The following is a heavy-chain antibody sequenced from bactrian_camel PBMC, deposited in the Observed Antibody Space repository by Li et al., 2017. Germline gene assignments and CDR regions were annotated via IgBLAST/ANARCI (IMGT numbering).Heavy chain of an antibody. CDR1: GFVFSLYT. CDR2: ILTGGSRL. Sequence: VQLVESGGGLVQPGGSLRLACTTSGFVFSLYTMSWIRQAPGKGLEWVSSILTGGSRLYYAGSVKGRFTISKDNAKNTVYLQMTDLKVEDTAVYYCAADGWVERDGRCDSLSQGTQVTVS. CDR3: AADGWVERDGRCDS. D-gene: IGHD3*01. V-gene: IGHV3S40*01. J-gene: IGHJ4*01.